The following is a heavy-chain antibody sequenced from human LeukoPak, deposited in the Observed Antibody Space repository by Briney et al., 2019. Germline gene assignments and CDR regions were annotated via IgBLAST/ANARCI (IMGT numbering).Heavy chain of an antibody. J-gene: IGHJ4*02. D-gene: IGHD3-22*01. CDR1: GFTFSSYW. Sequence: GGSLRLSCAASGFTFSSYWMHWVRQAPGKGLVWVSRINSDGSSTSYADSVKGRFTISRDNAKNTLYLQMNSLRAEDTAVYYCARVKDYYDSSGYYSYWGQGTLVTVSS. CDR3: ARVKDYYDSSGYYSY. CDR2: INSDGSST. V-gene: IGHV3-74*01.